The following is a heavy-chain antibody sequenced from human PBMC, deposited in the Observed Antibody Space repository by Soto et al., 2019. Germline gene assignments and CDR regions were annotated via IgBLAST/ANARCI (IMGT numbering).Heavy chain of an antibody. V-gene: IGHV1-3*01. CDR3: ARGGNYYDSSGYFSTFIFAFDI. D-gene: IGHD3-22*01. CDR1: GYTFTSYA. CDR2: INAGNGNT. Sequence: ASVKVSCKASGYTFTSYAMHWVRQAPGQRLEWMGWINAGNGNTKYSQKFQGRVTITRDTSASTAYMELSSLRSEDTAVYYCARGGNYYDSSGYFSTFIFAFDIWGQGTMVTVS. J-gene: IGHJ3*02.